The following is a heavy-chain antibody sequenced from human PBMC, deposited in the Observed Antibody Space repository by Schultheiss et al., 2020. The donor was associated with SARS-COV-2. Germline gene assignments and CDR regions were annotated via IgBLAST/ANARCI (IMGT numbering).Heavy chain of an antibody. Sequence: GGSLRLSCAASGFTVSRNYMSWVRQAPGKGLEWVGRIKSKTDGGTTDYAAPVKGRFTISRDDSKNTLYLQMNSLRAEDTAVYYCVATVPRGSGSYRDYWGQGTLVTVSS. CDR3: VATVPRGSGSYRDY. J-gene: IGHJ4*02. D-gene: IGHD1-26*01. CDR1: GFTVSRNY. CDR2: IKSKTDGGTT. V-gene: IGHV3-15*01.